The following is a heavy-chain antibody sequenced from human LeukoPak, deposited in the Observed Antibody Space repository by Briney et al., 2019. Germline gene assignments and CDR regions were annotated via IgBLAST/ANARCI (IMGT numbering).Heavy chain of an antibody. CDR1: GATFSNYA. CDR3: ARVHCDILTGYSYFDY. Sequence: ASVNVSCKASGATFSNYAISGVRQAPGQALEWVGWISAYNDNTNYAQKLQGRVTMTTDTSMNTAYMELRNKRSDVTTVYSCARVHCDILTGYSYFDYWGQGTLVTVSS. D-gene: IGHD3-9*01. CDR2: ISAYNDNT. J-gene: IGHJ4*02. V-gene: IGHV1-18*04.